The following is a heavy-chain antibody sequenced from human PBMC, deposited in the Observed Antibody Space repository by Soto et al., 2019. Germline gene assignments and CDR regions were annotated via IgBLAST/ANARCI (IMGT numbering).Heavy chain of an antibody. V-gene: IGHV4-31*03. D-gene: IGHD3-10*01. CDR2: IYYSGST. CDR1: GGSISSGGYY. Sequence: PSETLSLTCTVSGGSISSGGYYWSWIRQHPGKGLEWIGYIYYSGSTYYNPSLKSRVTISVDTSKNQFSLKLSSVTAADTAVYYCARLYGSGSYFRTYFDYWGQGTLVTVSS. CDR3: ARLYGSGSYFRTYFDY. J-gene: IGHJ4*02.